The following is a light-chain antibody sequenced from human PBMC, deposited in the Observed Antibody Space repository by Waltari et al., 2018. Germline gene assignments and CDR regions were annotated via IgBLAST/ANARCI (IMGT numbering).Light chain of an antibody. V-gene: IGLV1-47*01. CDR3: ATWDVGLSAWM. CDR1: RSNIGSNL. J-gene: IGLJ3*02. Sequence: QSVLTQPPSASGTPGQRVTMSCSGNRSNIGSNLVYWYQHLPGTAPKLLIYRDSHRPAGVPDRVSGSRSGNSASLAISGLRSDDEADYYCATWDVGLSAWMFGGGTKLTVL. CDR2: RDS.